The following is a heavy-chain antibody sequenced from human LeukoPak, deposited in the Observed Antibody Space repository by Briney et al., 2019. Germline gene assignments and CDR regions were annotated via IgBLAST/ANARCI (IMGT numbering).Heavy chain of an antibody. J-gene: IGHJ4*02. D-gene: IGHD3-16*01. CDR3: ARASWASSTDAVR. CDR1: GLSFSSFA. Sequence: PGGSLRLSCAASGLSFSSFAMSWVRQGPARGLEWVSSLRGNGETFYADSVKGRFTLSSDSSRNTVYFHLNNLRVEDTAIYYCARASWASSTDAVRWGQGTLVTVSS. V-gene: IGHV3-23*01. CDR2: LRGNGET.